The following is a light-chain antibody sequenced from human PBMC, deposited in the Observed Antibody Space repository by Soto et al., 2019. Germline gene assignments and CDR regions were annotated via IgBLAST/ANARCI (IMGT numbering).Light chain of an antibody. CDR3: QQYNNWWT. V-gene: IGKV3-15*01. J-gene: IGKJ1*01. CDR1: QSISNN. CDR2: GAS. Sequence: EIVMTQSPATLSVSPGERATLSCRASQSISNNLAWYHQRPGQAPRLLIYGASTRATGIPARFSGSGSGTEFTLTISTLQSEDFAVYYCQQYNNWWTFGQGTRVQIK.